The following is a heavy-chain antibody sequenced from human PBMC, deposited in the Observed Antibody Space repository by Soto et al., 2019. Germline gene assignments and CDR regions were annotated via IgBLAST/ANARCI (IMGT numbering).Heavy chain of an antibody. CDR3: AGAPVRGEGEDY. CDR1: GFTFSSYE. CDR2: ISSSGSTI. D-gene: IGHD3-10*01. Sequence: EVQLVESGGGLVQPGGSLRLSCAASGFTFSSYEMNWVRQAPGKGLEWVSYISSSGSTIYYADSVKGRFTISRDNAKNSLYLQMNSLRAEDTAVYYCAGAPVRGEGEDYWGQGTLVTVSS. V-gene: IGHV3-48*03. J-gene: IGHJ4*02.